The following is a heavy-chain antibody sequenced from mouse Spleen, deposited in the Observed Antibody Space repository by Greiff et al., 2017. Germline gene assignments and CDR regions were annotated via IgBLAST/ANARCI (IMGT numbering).Heavy chain of an antibody. V-gene: IGHV5-6-3*01. Sequence: EVQRVESGGGLVQPGGSLKLSCAASGFTFSSYGMSWVRQTPDKRLELVATINSNGGSTYYPDSVKGRFTISRDNAKNTLYLQMSSLKSEDTAMYYCARDRGITNAMDYWGQGTSVTVSS. D-gene: IGHD2-4*01. CDR1: GFTFSSYG. CDR3: ARDRGITNAMDY. CDR2: INSNGGST. J-gene: IGHJ4*01.